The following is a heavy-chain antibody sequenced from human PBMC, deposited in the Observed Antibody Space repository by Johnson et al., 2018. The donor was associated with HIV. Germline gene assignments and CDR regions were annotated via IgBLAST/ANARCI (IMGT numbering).Heavy chain of an antibody. CDR1: GFNFSNYA. Sequence: VQLVESGGGLVQPGGSLRLSCAASGFNFSNYAMSWIRQAPGKGLEWVAGISGSGASKYHADSVRGRFTISRDNSKNTLYLQLNSLRPEDTVVYYCARDRPIAAAGHDGFDIWGQGTMVTVSS. CDR2: ISGSGASK. J-gene: IGHJ3*02. CDR3: ARDRPIAAAGHDGFDI. D-gene: IGHD6-13*01. V-gene: IGHV3-23*04.